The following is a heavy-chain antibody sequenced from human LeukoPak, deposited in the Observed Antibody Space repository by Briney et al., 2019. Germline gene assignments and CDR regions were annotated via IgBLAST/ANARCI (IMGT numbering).Heavy chain of an antibody. CDR1: GFTLSSYA. J-gene: IGHJ5*02. CDR3: AKDFFGSGWYNYFDP. V-gene: IGHV3-23*01. Sequence: GGSLRLSCAASGFTLSSYAMSWVRQAPGKGLEWVSATSSSDAGTYYAESVRGRFAISRDNSKNTLYLQMNSLRAEDTAVYYCAKDFFGSGWYNYFDPWGPGTLVAVSS. D-gene: IGHD6-19*01. CDR2: TSSSDAGT.